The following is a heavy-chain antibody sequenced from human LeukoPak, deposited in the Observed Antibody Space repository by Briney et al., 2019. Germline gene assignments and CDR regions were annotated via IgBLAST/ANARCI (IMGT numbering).Heavy chain of an antibody. CDR1: GFTFSSYG. V-gene: IGHV3-33*01. J-gene: IGHJ3*02. CDR2: IWYGGSSK. CDR3: ARDVGVRPPDLDI. Sequence: PGRSLILSCAASGFTFSSYGMHWVRQAPGKGLEWVAVIWYGGSSKYYGDSVRGRFTISRDDSKDTLYLQMNSLRAEDTAVYYCARDVGVRPPDLDIWGQGTMVTVFS. D-gene: IGHD1-26*01.